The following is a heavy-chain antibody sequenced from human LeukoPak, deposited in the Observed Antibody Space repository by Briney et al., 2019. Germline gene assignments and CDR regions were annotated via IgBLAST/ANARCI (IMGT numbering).Heavy chain of an antibody. CDR3: ARALTVIGKNWFDP. D-gene: IGHD2-21*01. J-gene: IGHJ5*02. CDR2: INHSGST. Sequence: SETLSLTCAVYGGSFSGYYWSWIRQPPGKGLEWIGEINHSGSTNYNPSLKSRVTISVDTSKNQFSLKLSSVTAADTAVYYCARALTVIGKNWFDPWGQGTLVTVSS. V-gene: IGHV4-34*01. CDR1: GGSFSGYY.